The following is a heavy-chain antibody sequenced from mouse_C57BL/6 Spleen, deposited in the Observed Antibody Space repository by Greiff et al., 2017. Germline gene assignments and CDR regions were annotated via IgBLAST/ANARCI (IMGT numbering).Heavy chain of an antibody. CDR1: GYTFTSYW. V-gene: IGHV1-52*01. D-gene: IGHD2-4*01. J-gene: IGHJ4*01. CDR3: ARGGLYYDYYGDAMDY. CDR2: IDPSDSET. Sequence: QVQLQQPGAELVRPGSSVKLSCKASGYTFTSYWMHWVKQRPIQGLEWIGNIDPSDSETHYNQKFKDKATLTVDKSSSTAYMQLSSLTSEDSAVYYCARGGLYYDYYGDAMDYWGQGTSVTVSS.